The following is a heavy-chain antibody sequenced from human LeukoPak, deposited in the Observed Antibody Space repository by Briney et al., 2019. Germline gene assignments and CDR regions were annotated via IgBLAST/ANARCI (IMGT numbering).Heavy chain of an antibody. CDR3: AVIRVSGYDTFYFNY. J-gene: IGHJ4*02. CDR2: IKQDGSER. CDR1: GFTFSSYW. D-gene: IGHD5-12*01. Sequence: PGGSLRLSCAASGFTFSSYWMSWVRQAPGKGLEWVANIKQDGSERYYVDSVKGRFTISRDNAKNSLYLQMNSLRAEDTAVYYCAVIRVSGYDTFYFNYWGQGTLVTVSS. V-gene: IGHV3-7*01.